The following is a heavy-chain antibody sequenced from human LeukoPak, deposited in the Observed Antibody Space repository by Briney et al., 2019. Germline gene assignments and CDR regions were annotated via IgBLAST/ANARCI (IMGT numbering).Heavy chain of an antibody. V-gene: IGHV3-30*18. Sequence: GGSLRLSCAASGFTFSSYGMRWVRQAPGKGLEWVAVISYDGSNEYYADSVKGRFTISRDNSKNTLYLQMNSLRAEDTAVYYCAKDSSVAAPYGMDVWGQGTTVTVSS. CDR2: ISYDGSNE. D-gene: IGHD6-19*01. J-gene: IGHJ6*02. CDR3: AKDSSVAAPYGMDV. CDR1: GFTFSSYG.